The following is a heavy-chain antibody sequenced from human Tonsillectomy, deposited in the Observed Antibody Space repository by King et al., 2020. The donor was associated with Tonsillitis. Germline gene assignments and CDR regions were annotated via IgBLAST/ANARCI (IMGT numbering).Heavy chain of an antibody. V-gene: IGHV3-21*01. CDR2: ISSRSSYI. CDR3: ARDGTERSGNWFDP. J-gene: IGHJ5*02. CDR1: GFTFSSYS. D-gene: IGHD1-1*01. Sequence: VQLVESGGGLVKPGGSLRLSCAASGFTFSSYSMNWVRQAPGKGLELVSSISSRSSYIYEPDPVKGRFTISRDNAKNSLYLQMNSLRAEDTAVYYCARDGTERSGNWFDPWGQGTLVTVSS.